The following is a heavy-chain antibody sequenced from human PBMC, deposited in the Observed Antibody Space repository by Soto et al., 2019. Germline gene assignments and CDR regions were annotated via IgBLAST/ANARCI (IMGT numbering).Heavy chain of an antibody. Sequence: ASVKVSCKASGYTFTSYGISWVRQAPGQGLEWMGWISAYNGNTNYAQKLQGRVTMTTDTFTSTAYMELRSLRSDDTAVYYCARLTAGGYYYYGMDVWGQGTTVTVSS. CDR2: ISAYNGNT. D-gene: IGHD3-10*01. J-gene: IGHJ6*02. V-gene: IGHV1-18*01. CDR1: GYTFTSYG. CDR3: ARLTAGGYYYYGMDV.